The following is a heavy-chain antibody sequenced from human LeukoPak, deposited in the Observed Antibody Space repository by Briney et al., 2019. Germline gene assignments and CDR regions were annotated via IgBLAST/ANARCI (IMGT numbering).Heavy chain of an antibody. V-gene: IGHV4-59*01. CDR1: GGSISSYY. D-gene: IGHD1-7*01. CDR3: ARAYPQSNWNYQYYYFDY. J-gene: IGHJ4*02. CDR2: IYYSGST. Sequence: SETLSLTCTVSGGSISSYYWSWIRQPLGKGLEWIGYIYYSGSTNYNPSLKSRVTISVDTSKNQFSLKLSSVTAADTAVYYCARAYPQSNWNYQYYYFDYWGQGTLVTVSS.